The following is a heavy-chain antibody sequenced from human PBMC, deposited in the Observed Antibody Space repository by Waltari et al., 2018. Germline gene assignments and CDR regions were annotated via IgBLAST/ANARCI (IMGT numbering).Heavy chain of an antibody. D-gene: IGHD6-6*01. CDR3: ASPQRYSSSAFDY. Sequence: QVQLVQSGAEVKEPGASVKVSCKASGYTLTGYYMHWVRQAPGQGLEWMEWINPKSGVTNNAQKFKGRDTLTRDTSISTAYMELIRLRSDDTAVYYCASPQRYSSSAFDYWGQGTLVTVSS. V-gene: IGHV1-2*02. J-gene: IGHJ4*02. CDR1: GYTLTGYY. CDR2: INPKSGVT.